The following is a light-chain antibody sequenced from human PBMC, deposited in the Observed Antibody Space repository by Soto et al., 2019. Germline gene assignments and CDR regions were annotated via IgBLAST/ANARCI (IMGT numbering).Light chain of an antibody. Sequence: QDVVTQPPSVSGAPGQRVTISCTGSSSNIGAGYDVHWYQQLPGTAPKLLIYGNSNRPSGVPDRFSGSKSGTSASLAITGLQAEDEADYYCQSYDSSLSGSVVFGGGTKVTVL. J-gene: IGLJ2*01. CDR3: QSYDSSLSGSVV. V-gene: IGLV1-40*01. CDR2: GNS. CDR1: SSNIGAGYD.